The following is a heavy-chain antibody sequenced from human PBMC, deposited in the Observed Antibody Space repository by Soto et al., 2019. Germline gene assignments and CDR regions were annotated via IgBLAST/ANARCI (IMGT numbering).Heavy chain of an antibody. CDR2: IYYSGST. J-gene: IGHJ4*02. CDR3: ARNYGPGYTFDY. D-gene: IGHD3-10*01. Sequence: NPSETLSLTCTVSGGSVSRYYWSWIRQRPGKGLEWIGYIYYSGSTNYNPSLKSRVTISVDTSKNQFSLKLSSVTAADTAVYYCARNYGPGYTFDYWGQGTLVTVSS. V-gene: IGHV4-59*08. CDR1: GGSVSRYY.